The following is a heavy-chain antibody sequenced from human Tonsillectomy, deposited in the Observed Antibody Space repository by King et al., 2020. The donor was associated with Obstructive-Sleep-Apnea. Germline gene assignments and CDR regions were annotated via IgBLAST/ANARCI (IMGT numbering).Heavy chain of an antibody. D-gene: IGHD3-9*01. CDR1: GFSLSTSGVG. CDR3: AHTYGQTGYYIPNWFDP. V-gene: IGHV2-5*02. CDR2: IYWDDDK. Sequence: ITLQESGPTLVKPTQTLTLTCTFSGFSLSTSGVGVGWIRQPPGKALEWLALIYWDDDKRYSPSLKSRLTITKDTSKNQVVLTMTNMDPVDTATYYCAHTYGQTGYYIPNWFDPWGQGTLVTVSS. J-gene: IGHJ5*02.